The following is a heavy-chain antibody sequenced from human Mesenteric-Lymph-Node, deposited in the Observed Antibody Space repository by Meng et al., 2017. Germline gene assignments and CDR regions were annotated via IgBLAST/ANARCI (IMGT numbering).Heavy chain of an antibody. V-gene: IGHV3-66*01. J-gene: IGHJ4*02. D-gene: IGHD3-10*01. CDR1: GFTVSSNY. CDR2: IYRGGAT. Sequence: GESLKISCAASGFTVSSNYMSWVRQAPGKGLEWVSIIYRGGATYYAESVKGRFTISRDNSKNAVYLQMNSLRVDDTAVYYCARDSGISMVRGLISHWGQGTLVTVSS. CDR3: ARDSGISMVRGLISH.